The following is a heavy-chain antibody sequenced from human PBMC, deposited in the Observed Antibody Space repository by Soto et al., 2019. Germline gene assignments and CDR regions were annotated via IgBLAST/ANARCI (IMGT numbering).Heavy chain of an antibody. CDR3: ASSYGSGYRAFDY. D-gene: IGHD3-10*01. CDR2: ISGFNGET. CDR1: GYTFTRYG. Sequence: ASVKVSCKASGYTFTRYGISWVRQAPGQGLEWMGRISGFNGETNYAQKFQGRVTMTADKSTSTAYMELSSLRSEDTAIYYCASSYGSGYRAFDYWGQGALVTVSS. J-gene: IGHJ4*02. V-gene: IGHV1-18*01.